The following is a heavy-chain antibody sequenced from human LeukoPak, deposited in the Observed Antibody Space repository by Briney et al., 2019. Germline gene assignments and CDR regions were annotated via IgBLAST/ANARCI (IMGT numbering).Heavy chain of an antibody. CDR1: GHTFTSYG. CDR2: INPYNGNT. V-gene: IGHV1-18*01. D-gene: IGHD6-19*01. CDR3: ARDEGQWLPFDY. J-gene: IGHJ4*02. Sequence: GASVKVSCKASGHTFTSYGINWVRQAPGQGLEWMGWINPYNGNTNYAQKLQGRVTMTTDTSTSTAYMELRTLRSDDTAMFYCARDEGQWLPFDYWGQGTLVTVSS.